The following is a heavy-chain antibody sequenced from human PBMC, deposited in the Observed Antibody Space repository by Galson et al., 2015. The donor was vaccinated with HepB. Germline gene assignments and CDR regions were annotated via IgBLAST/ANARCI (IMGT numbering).Heavy chain of an antibody. CDR3: ARGFRNAFDI. CDR2: TYYRSTWHY. V-gene: IGHV6-1*01. CDR1: GDSVSSSGVG. Sequence: CAISGDSVSSSGVGWDWIRQSPSRGLEWLGATYYRSTWHYDYAVSVKSRISLIPDTANNRFSLQLHPVTPEDTAVYYCARGFRNAFDIWGQGTVVTVSS. J-gene: IGHJ3*02.